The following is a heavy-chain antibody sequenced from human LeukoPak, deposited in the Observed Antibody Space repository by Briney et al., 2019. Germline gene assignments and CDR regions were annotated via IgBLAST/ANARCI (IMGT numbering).Heavy chain of an antibody. CDR2: IYSGGST. V-gene: IGHV3-66*01. Sequence: PGGSLRLSCAASGFTFSNAWMSWVRQAPGKGLEWVSVIYSGGSTYYADSVKGRITISRNNSKNTLYLQMNSLRAEDTAVYYCARVWNYYDSSGYYTGVGFDYWGQGTLVTVSS. CDR3: ARVWNYYDSSGYYTGVGFDY. CDR1: GFTFSNAW. D-gene: IGHD3-22*01. J-gene: IGHJ4*02.